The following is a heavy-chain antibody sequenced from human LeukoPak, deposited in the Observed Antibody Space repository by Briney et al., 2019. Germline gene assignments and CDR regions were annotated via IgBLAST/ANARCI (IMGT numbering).Heavy chain of an antibody. J-gene: IGHJ4*02. CDR3: AKGLDMRVVPASMGLAY. D-gene: IGHD2-2*01. CDR2: ISGTGATI. CDR1: GYTFSSYA. V-gene: IGHV3-23*01. Sequence: PGGSLRLSCAASGYTFSSYAMAWVRLAPGKGLEWVSVISGTGATIYYADSVKGRFTISRDKSKNTLFLQMNSLRVEDTAAYYCAKGLDMRVVPASMGLAYWGQGTLVTVSS.